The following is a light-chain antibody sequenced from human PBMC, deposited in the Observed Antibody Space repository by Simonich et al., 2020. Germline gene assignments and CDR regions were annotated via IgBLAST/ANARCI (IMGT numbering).Light chain of an antibody. J-gene: IGLJ3*02. CDR1: SSDVGSYNL. V-gene: IGLV2-11*01. CDR3: CSYAGSYTFV. Sequence: QSALTQPASVSGSPGQSITISCTGTSSDVGSYNLVSWYQQHPGKAPKLMIYDVSKRPSGVPDRSSGSKSGNTASLTISGLQAEDEADYYCCSYAGSYTFVFGGGTKLTVL. CDR2: DVS.